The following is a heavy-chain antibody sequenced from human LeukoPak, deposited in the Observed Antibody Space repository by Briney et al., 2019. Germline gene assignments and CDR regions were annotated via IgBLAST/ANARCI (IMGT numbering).Heavy chain of an antibody. CDR1: GGSISSYY. CDR2: IYYSGST. V-gene: IGHV4-59*01. Sequence: PSETLSLTCTVSGGSISSYYWSWIRQPPGKGLEWIGYIYYSGSTNYNPSLKSRVTISVDTSKNQFSLKLSSVTAADTAVYYCARVYYDILTGYCGVYYFDYWGQGTLVTVSS. CDR3: ARVYYDILTGYCGVYYFDY. D-gene: IGHD3-9*01. J-gene: IGHJ4*02.